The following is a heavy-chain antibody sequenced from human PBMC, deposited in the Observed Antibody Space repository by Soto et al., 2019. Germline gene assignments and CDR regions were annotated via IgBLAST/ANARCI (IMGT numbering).Heavy chain of an antibody. Sequence: QVQLQESGPGLVKPSQTLSLTCSVSGDSISSGAYYWTWIRQHPGKGLEWIGYIYYSGSTYYKSSLKSRVFISADMTKNQFSLRLSSVSAADTAVYFCARDNQLKRFDLWGQGTLVTVSS. D-gene: IGHD1-1*01. V-gene: IGHV4-31*03. CDR1: GDSISSGAYY. CDR3: ARDNQLKRFDL. CDR2: IYYSGST. J-gene: IGHJ5*02.